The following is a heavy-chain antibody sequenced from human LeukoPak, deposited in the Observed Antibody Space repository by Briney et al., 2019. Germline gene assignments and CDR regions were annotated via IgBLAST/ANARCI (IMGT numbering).Heavy chain of an antibody. Sequence: PGGSLRLSCAASGFTFSGSAMRWVRQASGKGLEWVGRIRSKANSYATAYAASVKGRFTISRDDSKNTAYLQMNSLKTEDTAVYYCTRPGDSSSSYYYYYMDVWGKGTTVTVSS. CDR1: GFTFSGSA. D-gene: IGHD6-6*01. J-gene: IGHJ6*03. CDR3: TRPGDSSSSYYYYYMDV. V-gene: IGHV3-73*01. CDR2: IRSKANSYAT.